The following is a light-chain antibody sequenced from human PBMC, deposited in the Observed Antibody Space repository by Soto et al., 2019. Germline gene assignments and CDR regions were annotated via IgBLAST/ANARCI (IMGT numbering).Light chain of an antibody. V-gene: IGKV3-20*01. CDR3: QQYGSSGT. J-gene: IGKJ1*01. CDR1: QSVSNNY. CDR2: GAS. Sequence: VLSQSPCSVSVYHRERATLSCGASQSVSNNYLAWYQQKPGQAPRLLIYGASNRATGIPDRFSGSGSGTDFPLTISRLEPEDFAVYYCQQYGSSGTFGQGTKVAIK.